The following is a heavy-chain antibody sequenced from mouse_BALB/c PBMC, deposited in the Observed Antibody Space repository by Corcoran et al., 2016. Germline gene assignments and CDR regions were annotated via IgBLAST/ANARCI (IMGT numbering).Heavy chain of an antibody. J-gene: IGHJ3*01. Sequence: QVQLQQSGAELMKPGASVKISCKATGYTFSSYWIEWVKQRPGHGLEWIGEILPGSGSTNYNEKFKGKATFTADTSSNTAYMQLSSLTSEDSAVYYCASFFTGTAYWGQGTLVTVSA. V-gene: IGHV1-9*01. D-gene: IGHD4-1*01. CDR3: ASFFTGTAY. CDR2: ILPGSGST. CDR1: GYTFSSYW.